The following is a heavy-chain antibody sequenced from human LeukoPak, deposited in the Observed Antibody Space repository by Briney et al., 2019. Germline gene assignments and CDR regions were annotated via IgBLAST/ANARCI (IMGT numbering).Heavy chain of an antibody. J-gene: IGHJ4*02. CDR3: VREGNQLLSKNFDY. CDR1: GFSFTGYY. Sequence: EASVTVSCKASGFSFTGYYIHWVRQAPGQGLEWMGYINPQSGGTNSPQKFQGRVTMTTDTSISAAYMERSTLISDDTAMYNCVREGNQLLSKNFDYWGQGTLVTVSS. D-gene: IGHD2-2*01. CDR2: INPQSGGT. V-gene: IGHV1-2*02.